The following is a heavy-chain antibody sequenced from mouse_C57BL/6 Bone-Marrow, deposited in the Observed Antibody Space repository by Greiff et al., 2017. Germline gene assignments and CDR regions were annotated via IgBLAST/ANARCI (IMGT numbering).Heavy chain of an antibody. D-gene: IGHD6-5*01. Sequence: EVQLVESGGGLVQPGASLKLSCAASGFTFSDYYMYWVRQTPEKRLEWVAYISNGGGSTYYPDTVKGRFTISRDNAKNTLYLQMSRLKSEDTAMYYCARPSTRPMGAMDYWGQGTPVTASA. CDR3: ARPSTRPMGAMDY. V-gene: IGHV5-12*01. J-gene: IGHJ4*01. CDR2: ISNGGGST. CDR1: GFTFSDYY.